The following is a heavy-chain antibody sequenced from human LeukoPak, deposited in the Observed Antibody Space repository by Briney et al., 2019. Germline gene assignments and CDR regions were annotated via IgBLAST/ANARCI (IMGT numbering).Heavy chain of an antibody. Sequence: ASVKVSCKVSGYTLTELSMHWVRQAPGKGLEWMGGFDPEDGETIYAQKFQGRVTMTEDTSTDTAYMELSSLGSEDTAVYYCASQAPHCSSTSCYTRGNWFDPWGQGTLVTVSS. CDR1: GYTLTELS. J-gene: IGHJ5*02. D-gene: IGHD2-2*02. CDR2: FDPEDGET. V-gene: IGHV1-24*01. CDR3: ASQAPHCSSTSCYTRGNWFDP.